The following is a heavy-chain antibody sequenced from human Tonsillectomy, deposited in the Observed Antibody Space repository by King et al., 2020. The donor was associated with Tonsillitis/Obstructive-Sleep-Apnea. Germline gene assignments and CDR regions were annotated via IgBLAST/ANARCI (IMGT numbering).Heavy chain of an antibody. CDR1: GFTFSSYA. D-gene: IGHD2-15*01. CDR3: AKEGYCSGGSCYGNDAFDI. V-gene: IGHV3-23*04. J-gene: IGHJ3*02. Sequence: VQLVESGGGLVQPGGSLRLSCAASGFTFSSYAMSLFLQAPGEVLEGVSAIIGCGGSTYYAVSVKGRFTISRDNSENTLYLQMNSLRAEDTAVYYCAKEGYCSGGSCYGNDAFDIWGQGTMVTVSS. CDR2: IIGCGGST.